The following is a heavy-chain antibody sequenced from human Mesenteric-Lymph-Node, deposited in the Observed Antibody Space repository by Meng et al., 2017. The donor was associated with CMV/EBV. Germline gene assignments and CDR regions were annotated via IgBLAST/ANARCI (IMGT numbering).Heavy chain of an antibody. CDR3: ARHQRWLKSEGGFNY. Sequence: VPLQQWGAGRLKPSETLSLTCAVYGGSFSGYYWSWIRQPPGKGLAWIGEINHSGSTNYNPSLKSRVTISVDTSKNQFSLKLSSVTAADTAVYYCARHQRWLKSEGGFNYWGQGTLVTVSS. CDR1: GGSFSGYY. J-gene: IGHJ4*02. CDR2: INHSGST. D-gene: IGHD4-23*01. V-gene: IGHV4-34*01.